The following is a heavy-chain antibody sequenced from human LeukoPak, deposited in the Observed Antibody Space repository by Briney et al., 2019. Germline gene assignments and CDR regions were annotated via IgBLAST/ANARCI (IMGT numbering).Heavy chain of an antibody. D-gene: IGHD3-3*01. CDR1: GGSISSYY. Sequence: SETLSLTCTVSGGSISSYYWSWIRQPAGKGLEWIGRIYTNGSTNYNPSLRSRLTMSVDTSKNQFSLKLNSVTAADTAAYYCARETAGGITIFGVAFDYWGQGTLVTVSS. CDR2: IYTNGST. V-gene: IGHV4-4*07. J-gene: IGHJ4*02. CDR3: ARETAGGITIFGVAFDY.